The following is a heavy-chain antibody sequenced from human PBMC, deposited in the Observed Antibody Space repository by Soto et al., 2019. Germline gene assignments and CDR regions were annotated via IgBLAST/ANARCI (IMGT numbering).Heavy chain of an antibody. CDR2: IVARGINT. CDR3: AKDLRGPEAGTWYFDL. J-gene: IGHJ2*01. CDR1: GLTSNIYT. D-gene: IGHD6-13*01. V-gene: IGHV3-23*01. Sequence: EVQLLESGGGLVQPGGSLRLACEASGLTSNIYTMGWVRQAPGKGLEWVSAIVARGINTYYADSVKGRFTISRDNSKDTIYLQMNSLRAEDTAVYYCAKDLRGPEAGTWYFDLWGRGTLVAVSS.